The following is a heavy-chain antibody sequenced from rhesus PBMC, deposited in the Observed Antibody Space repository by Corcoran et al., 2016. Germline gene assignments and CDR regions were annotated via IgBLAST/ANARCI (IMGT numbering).Heavy chain of an antibody. CDR3: ARDLPSSDRFDV. V-gene: IGHV4S2*01. Sequence: QVQLQESGPGLVKPSETLPLTCAVSGASISSNFWSWIRQAPGKGLEWIGRIYGGGGSNDYNPSLKSRVTMSIDTSKNQFSLKLKSVTAADTAVYYCARDLPSSDRFDVWGAGVLVTVSS. CDR1: GASISSNF. CDR2: IYGGGGSN. D-gene: IGHD2-39*01. J-gene: IGHJ5-1*01.